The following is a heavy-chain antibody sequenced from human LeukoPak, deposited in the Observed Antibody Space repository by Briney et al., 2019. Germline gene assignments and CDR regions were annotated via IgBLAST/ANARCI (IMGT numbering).Heavy chain of an antibody. Sequence: GGSLRLSCAASGFTFSSYWMSWVRQAPGRGLEWVANIKQDGSEKYYVDSVKGRFTISRDNAKNSLYLQMNSLRTEDTALYYCAKLNSVDYWGQGTLVTVSS. CDR1: GFTFSSYW. J-gene: IGHJ4*02. CDR2: IKQDGSEK. D-gene: IGHD2-21*01. CDR3: AKLNSVDY. V-gene: IGHV3-7*03.